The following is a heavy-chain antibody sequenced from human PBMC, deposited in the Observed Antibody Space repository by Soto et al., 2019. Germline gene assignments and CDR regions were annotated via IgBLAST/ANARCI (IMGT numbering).Heavy chain of an antibody. CDR2: IYFSGST. CDR3: ARQRIVAAGTFVDY. CDR1: GDSINSTSYY. Sequence: SETLSLTCFVSGDSINSTSYYWGWIRQPPEQGLEWIASIYFSGSTYNNSSLKSRLTVSVDTSRSQFSLKLSSVTAADTALYYCARQRIVAAGTFVDYWGQGSLVTVSS. V-gene: IGHV4-39*01. D-gene: IGHD6-13*01. J-gene: IGHJ4*02.